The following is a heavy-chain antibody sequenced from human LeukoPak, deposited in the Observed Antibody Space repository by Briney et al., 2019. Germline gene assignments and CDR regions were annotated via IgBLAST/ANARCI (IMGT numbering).Heavy chain of an antibody. CDR3: AKRRSGYGYYFDY. D-gene: IGHD5-12*01. CDR2: ISGSGGST. Sequence: PGGSLRLSCAASGFTFSSYAISWVRQAPGKGLEWVSAISGSGGSTYYADSVKGRFTISRDNSKNTLYLQMNSLRAEDTAVYYCAKRRSGYGYYFDYWGQGTLVTVSS. V-gene: IGHV3-23*01. CDR1: GFTFSSYA. J-gene: IGHJ4*02.